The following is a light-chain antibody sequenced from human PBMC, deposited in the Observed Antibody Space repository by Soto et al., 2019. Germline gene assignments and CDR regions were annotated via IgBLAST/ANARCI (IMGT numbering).Light chain of an antibody. CDR2: DVT. J-gene: IGLJ2*01. CDR1: SSDVGKYDY. CDR3: SSYTSSTTLSI. V-gene: IGLV2-14*01. Sequence: QSALTQPPSASGSPGQSVTISCTGTSSDVGKYDYVSWFQHHPGKAPKLIIYDVTNRPSGVSNRFSGSKSGDTASLTISGLLAEDEADYYCSSYTSSTTLSIFGGGTKVTVL.